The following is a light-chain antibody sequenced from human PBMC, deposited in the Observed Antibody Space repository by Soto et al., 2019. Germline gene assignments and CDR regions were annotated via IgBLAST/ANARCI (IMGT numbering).Light chain of an antibody. CDR1: QDIRSD. V-gene: IGKV1-6*01. CDR2: HAF. J-gene: IGKJ4*02. CDR3: QPHKKPPLT. Sequence: ASHMTQSPSSLSASVGDRVTVTWLESQDIRSDAGWYQEKTGQAPKVLMYHAFRIDSGVRSRFSGSEYGTEFVLTLRSLPPQDVATYHCQPHKKPPLTFXPGTTV.